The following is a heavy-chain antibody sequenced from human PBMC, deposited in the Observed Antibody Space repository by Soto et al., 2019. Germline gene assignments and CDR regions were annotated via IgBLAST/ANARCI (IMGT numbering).Heavy chain of an antibody. J-gene: IGHJ4*02. V-gene: IGHV1-3*01. CDR2: LNAGNGNT. CDR3: ARWVDCSGGSCYAIFDY. CDR1: GYTFTSYA. D-gene: IGHD2-15*01. Sequence: QVQLVQSGAEVKKPGASVKVSCKASGYTFTSYAMHWVRQAPGQRLEWMGWLNAGNGNTKYSQKFQGRVTITRDTSASTAYMELSSLRSEDTAVYYCARWVDCSGGSCYAIFDYWGQGTLGTVSS.